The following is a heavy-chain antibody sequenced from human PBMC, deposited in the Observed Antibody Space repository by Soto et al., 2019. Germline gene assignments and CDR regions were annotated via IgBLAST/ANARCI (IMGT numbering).Heavy chain of an antibody. Sequence: GGSLRLSCAASGFTFSSYGMHWVRQAPGKGLEWVAVIWYDGSNKYYADSVKGRFTISRDNSKNTLYLQMNSLRAEDTAVYYCARDRSSSSSPHAMDVWGQGTTVTVSS. V-gene: IGHV3-33*01. CDR2: IWYDGSNK. CDR1: GFTFSSYG. CDR3: ARDRSSSSSPHAMDV. D-gene: IGHD6-6*01. J-gene: IGHJ6*02.